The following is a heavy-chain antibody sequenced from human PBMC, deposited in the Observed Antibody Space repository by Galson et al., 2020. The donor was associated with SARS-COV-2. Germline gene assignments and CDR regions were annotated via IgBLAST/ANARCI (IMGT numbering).Heavy chain of an antibody. CDR3: AKDFIGSYYYGMDV. CDR1: GFTFSSYG. CDR2: ISYDGSNK. Sequence: TGGSLRLSCAASGFTFSSYGMHWVRQAPGKGLEWVAVISYDGSNKYYADSVKGRFTISRDNSKNTLYLQMNSLRAEDTAVYYCAKDFIGSYYYGMDVWGQGTTVTVSS. V-gene: IGHV3-30*18. D-gene: IGHD3-10*01. J-gene: IGHJ6*02.